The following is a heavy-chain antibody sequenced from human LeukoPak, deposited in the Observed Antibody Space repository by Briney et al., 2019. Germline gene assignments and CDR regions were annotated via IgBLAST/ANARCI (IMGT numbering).Heavy chain of an antibody. D-gene: IGHD2-2*01. CDR3: ARDCSSTSCRRMDY. CDR1: GGTFSSYG. V-gene: IGHV1-69*13. CDR2: ILPIFGTA. J-gene: IGHJ4*02. Sequence: SVKVSCKASGGTFSSYGISWVRQAPGQGLEWMGGILPIFGTANYAQKFQGRVTITADESTSTAYMELSSLRSEDTAVYYCARDCSSTSCRRMDYWGQGTLVTVSS.